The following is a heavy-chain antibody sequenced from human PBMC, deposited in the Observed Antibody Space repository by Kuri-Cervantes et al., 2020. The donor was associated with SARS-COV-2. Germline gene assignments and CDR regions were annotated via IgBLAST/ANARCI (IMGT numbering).Heavy chain of an antibody. J-gene: IGHJ3*02. V-gene: IGHV3-21*01. D-gene: IGHD2-15*01. CDR3: ASLGSPVFPRLHDAAFDI. CDR2: ISSSSSYI. CDR1: GFTFSSYW. Sequence: GGSLRLSCAASGFTFSSYWMSWVRQAPGKGLEWVSSISSSSSYIYYADSVKGRFTISRDNAKNSLYLQMNSLRAEDTAVYYCASLGSPVFPRLHDAAFDIWGQGTMVTDSS.